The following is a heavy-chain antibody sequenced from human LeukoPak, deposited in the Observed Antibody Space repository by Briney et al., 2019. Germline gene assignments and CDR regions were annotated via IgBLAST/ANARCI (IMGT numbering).Heavy chain of an antibody. Sequence: GGSLRLSCAASGFTFSSYAMSWVRQAPGKGLEWVSAISGSGGSTHYADSVKGRFTISSANSKNTLYLQMNSLRAEDTAVYYCAKEDAVGAEASGYWGQGTLVTVSS. V-gene: IGHV3-23*01. CDR3: AKEDAVGAEASGY. CDR1: GFTFSSYA. J-gene: IGHJ4*02. D-gene: IGHD1-26*01. CDR2: ISGSGGST.